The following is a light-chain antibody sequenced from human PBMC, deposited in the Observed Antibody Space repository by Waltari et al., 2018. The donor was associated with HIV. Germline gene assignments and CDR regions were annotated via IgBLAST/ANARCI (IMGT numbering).Light chain of an antibody. CDR1: RSIATY. V-gene: IGKV1-39*01. J-gene: IGKJ2*01. CDR2: SAS. CDR3: QQSHSTPYT. Sequence: DVQLSQSPSSLSVSLGDTVTITCRASRSIATYLNWYQQKPGKAPKLLIYSASNLQSGVPSRFSGSGSRTDFTLTITSLQPEDFATFYCQQSHSTPYTFGQGTKLEIK.